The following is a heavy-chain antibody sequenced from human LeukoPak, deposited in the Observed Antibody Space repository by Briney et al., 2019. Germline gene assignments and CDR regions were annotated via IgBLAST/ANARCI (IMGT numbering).Heavy chain of an antibody. V-gene: IGHV4-34*01. Sequence: SETLSLTCAVYGGSFSGYYWTWIRQPPGKGLEWIGEISHSGSANYNPSLKSRVTISVDTSKNQFSLKLSSVTAADTAVYYCAGHRGDGYNRPLGDWGQGTLVTVSS. D-gene: IGHD5-24*01. J-gene: IGHJ4*02. CDR1: GGSFSGYY. CDR3: AGHRGDGYNRPLGD. CDR2: ISHSGSA.